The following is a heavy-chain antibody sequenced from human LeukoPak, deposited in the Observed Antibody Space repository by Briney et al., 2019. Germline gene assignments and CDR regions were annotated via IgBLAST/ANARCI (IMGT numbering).Heavy chain of an antibody. V-gene: IGHV4-34*01. D-gene: IGHD3-16*02. CDR2: SNHIGRT. J-gene: IGHJ4*02. CDR3: ARRDPNYVWGSYRF. CDR1: GGYFTGYY. Sequence: PSETLSLTCAINGGYFTGYYWTWIRQPPGKGLDWIGESNHIGRTAYNPSLKSRVSISVDPSKNQFSLKLHSVTAADTARYYCARRDPNYVWGSYRFWGQGALVIVSS.